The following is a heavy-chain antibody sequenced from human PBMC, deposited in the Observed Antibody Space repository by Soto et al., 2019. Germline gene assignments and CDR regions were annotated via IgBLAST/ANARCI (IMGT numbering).Heavy chain of an antibody. J-gene: IGHJ4*02. D-gene: IGHD1-26*01. V-gene: IGHV1-45*02. CDR1: GNTFTYRY. CDR2: ITPFSGDV. CDR3: ASGGSGSGPFTWELPDH. Sequence: QMQLVQSGAEVKRTGSTVTVSCKALGNTFTYRYLHWVRQAPGQALEWMGWITPFSGDVHYAQKFRERVTITRDRSINTAYMRMSSLRPEDTAMYYCASGGSGSGPFTWELPDHWGQGTLVTGSS.